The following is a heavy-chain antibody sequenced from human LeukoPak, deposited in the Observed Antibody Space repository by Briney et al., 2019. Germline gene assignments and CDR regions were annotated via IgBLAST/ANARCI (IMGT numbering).Heavy chain of an antibody. D-gene: IGHD2-21*01. V-gene: IGHV3-23*01. J-gene: IGHJ4*02. Sequence: GGSLRLSCAASGFTFSSYAMSWVRQAPGKGLEWVSSITTNGGSTFYADSVKGRFTISRDNSKNTLYLQMNSLRVEYTAIYYCAKAPVTTCRGAYCYPFDYWGQGTLVTVSS. CDR1: GFTFSSYA. CDR2: ITTNGGST. CDR3: AKAPVTTCRGAYCYPFDY.